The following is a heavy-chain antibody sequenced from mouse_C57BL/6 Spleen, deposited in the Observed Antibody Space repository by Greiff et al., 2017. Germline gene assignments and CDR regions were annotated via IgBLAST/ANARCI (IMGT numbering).Heavy chain of an antibody. D-gene: IGHD1-1*01. CDR3: ARAYAAMGY. Sequence: QVQLQQPGAELVKPGASVKLSCKASGYTFTSYWMHWVKQRPGRGLEWIGRIDPNSGGTKYNEQFKTKATLTVDKTSRIVHMQLSSLTSEDSAVYYCARAYAAMGYWGQGTSVTVSS. CDR2: IDPNSGGT. V-gene: IGHV1-72*01. J-gene: IGHJ4*01. CDR1: GYTFTSYW.